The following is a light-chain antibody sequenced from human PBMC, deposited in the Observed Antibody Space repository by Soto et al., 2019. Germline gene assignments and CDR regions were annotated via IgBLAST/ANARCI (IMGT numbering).Light chain of an antibody. Sequence: QSALTQPASVSGSPGQSITISCTGTSSDVGGYKYVSWYQQHPGKAPKLMIYAVSNRPSGVSNRFSGSKSGNTASLTISGLQAEDEAVYYCCSYTSSSTVVFGGGTKLTVL. J-gene: IGLJ2*01. V-gene: IGLV2-14*01. CDR2: AVS. CDR1: SSDVGGYKY. CDR3: CSYTSSSTVV.